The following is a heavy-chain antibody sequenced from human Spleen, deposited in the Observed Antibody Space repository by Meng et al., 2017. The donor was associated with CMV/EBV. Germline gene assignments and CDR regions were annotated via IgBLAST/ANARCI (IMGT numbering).Heavy chain of an antibody. J-gene: IGHJ4*02. V-gene: IGHV4-34*01. CDR1: GGSFSNYY. CDR2: INHSGST. Sequence: QVQLQQWGAGLLKPSETLSLTCAVSGGSFSNYYWTWIRQPPGKGLEWIGEINHSGSTDYNLSLKSRVTISVDTSKNQFSLQLTSVTAADTAVYYCARVPSLVYCTSTSCPRGTYFDYWGQGTLVTVSS. CDR3: ARVPSLVYCTSTSCPRGTYFDY. D-gene: IGHD2-2*01.